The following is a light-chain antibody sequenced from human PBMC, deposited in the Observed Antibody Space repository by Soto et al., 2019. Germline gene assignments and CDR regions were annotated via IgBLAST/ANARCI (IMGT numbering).Light chain of an antibody. CDR1: SSDVGGYNY. CDR3: SSYAGTHVV. CDR2: DVS. Sequence: QSALTQPPSASGSPGQSVTISCTGTSSDVGGYNYVSWYQQHPGKAPKLMIYDVSKRPSGVPDRFSGSKSGNTASLTVSGLQADDEADYHCSSYAGTHVVFGTGTKLTVL. J-gene: IGLJ1*01. V-gene: IGLV2-8*01.